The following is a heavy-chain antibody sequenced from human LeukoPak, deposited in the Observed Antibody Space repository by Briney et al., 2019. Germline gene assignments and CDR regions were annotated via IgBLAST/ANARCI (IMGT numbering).Heavy chain of an antibody. J-gene: IGHJ4*02. V-gene: IGHV4-39*07. CDR2: IYYSGST. D-gene: IGHD5-12*01. CDR1: GGSVSSGSYY. CDR3: ARALPMGWLRYNNPDYYFDY. Sequence: SETLSLTCTVSGGSVSSGSYYWGWIRQPPGKGLEWIGNIYYSGSTYYNPSLKSRVTISVETSKNQFSLKLSSVTAADTAVYYCARALPMGWLRYNNPDYYFDYWGQGTLVTVSS.